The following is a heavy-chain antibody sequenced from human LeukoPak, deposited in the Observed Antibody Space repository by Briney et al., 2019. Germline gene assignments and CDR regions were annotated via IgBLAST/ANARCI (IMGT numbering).Heavy chain of an antibody. Sequence: GGSLRLSCAASGFTFSSYAMSWVRQAPGKGLEWVSAISGSGGSTYYADSVKGRFTISRDNSKNTLYLQMNSLRAEDTAVYYCARWGSYYYDSSGYPGPYYFDYWGQGTLVTVSS. CDR2: ISGSGGST. V-gene: IGHV3-23*01. CDR3: ARWGSYYYDSSGYPGPYYFDY. D-gene: IGHD3-22*01. J-gene: IGHJ4*02. CDR1: GFTFSSYA.